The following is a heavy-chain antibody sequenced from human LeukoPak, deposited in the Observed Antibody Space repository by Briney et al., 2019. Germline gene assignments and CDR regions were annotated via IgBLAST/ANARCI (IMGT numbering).Heavy chain of an antibody. V-gene: IGHV1-46*01. CDR2: INPSGGST. CDR1: GYTFTSYY. Sequence: ASVKVSCKASGYTFTSYYMHWVRQAPGQGLEWMGIINPSGGSTSYAQKFQGRVTMTRDTSTSTVYMELSSLRSEDTAAYYCARVSTSVFGDQNPPNDYWGQGTLVTVSS. CDR3: ARVSTSVFGDQNPPNDY. D-gene: IGHD4-17*01. J-gene: IGHJ4*02.